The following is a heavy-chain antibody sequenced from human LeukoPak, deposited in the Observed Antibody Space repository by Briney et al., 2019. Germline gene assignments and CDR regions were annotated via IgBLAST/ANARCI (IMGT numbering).Heavy chain of an antibody. Sequence: GGSLRLSCAASGFTFNSYGMHWVRQAPGKGLEWVAAISHDGSNTYYGDSVKGRFTISRDNSRNTLYLQMNSLRAEDTAVYYCARGDYQLIFDYWGQGTLVTVSS. D-gene: IGHD2-2*01. CDR1: GFTFNSYG. CDR3: ARGDYQLIFDY. V-gene: IGHV3-30*03. J-gene: IGHJ4*02. CDR2: ISHDGSNT.